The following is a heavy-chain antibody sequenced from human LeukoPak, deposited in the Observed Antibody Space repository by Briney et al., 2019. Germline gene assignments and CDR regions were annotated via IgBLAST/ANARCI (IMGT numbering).Heavy chain of an antibody. Sequence: GGSLRLSCAASGFTFSSYGMHWVRQAPGKGLEWVAVISYDGSNKYYADSVKGRFTISRDNSKNTLYLQMNSLRAEDTAVYYCAKDYGDYPCIDYWGQGTLVTVSS. D-gene: IGHD4-17*01. J-gene: IGHJ4*02. CDR1: GFTFSSYG. CDR2: ISYDGSNK. CDR3: AKDYGDYPCIDY. V-gene: IGHV3-30*18.